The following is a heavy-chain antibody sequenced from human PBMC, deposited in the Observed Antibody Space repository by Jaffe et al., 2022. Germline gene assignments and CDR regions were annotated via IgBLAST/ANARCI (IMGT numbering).Heavy chain of an antibody. CDR2: IIPIFGTA. V-gene: IGHV1-69*05. D-gene: IGHD5-12*01. Sequence: QVQLVQSGAEVKKPGSSVKVSCKASGGTFSSYAISWVRQAPGQGLEWMGGIIPIFGTANYAQKFQGRVTITTDESTSTAYMELSSLRSEDTAVYYCARVPNIRGYSGYDGRLDYWGQGTLVTVSS. J-gene: IGHJ4*02. CDR3: ARVPNIRGYSGYDGRLDY. CDR1: GGTFSSYA.